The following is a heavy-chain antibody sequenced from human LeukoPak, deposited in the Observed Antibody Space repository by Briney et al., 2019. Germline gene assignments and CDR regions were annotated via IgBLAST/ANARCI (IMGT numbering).Heavy chain of an antibody. D-gene: IGHD6-13*01. CDR3: ARLGIAATGPAI. Sequence: SETLSLTCTVSGGSISSNYHWGWIRQPPGKGLEWIASIYYNGNTCYNPSLKSRVTISVDTSNNQFSLKLSSVTAADTAVYYCARLGIAATGPAIWGQGTMVSVSS. V-gene: IGHV4-39*01. J-gene: IGHJ3*02. CDR1: GGSISSNYH. CDR2: IYYNGNT.